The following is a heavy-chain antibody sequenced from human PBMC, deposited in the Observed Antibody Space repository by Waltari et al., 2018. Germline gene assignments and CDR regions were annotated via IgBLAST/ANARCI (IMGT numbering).Heavy chain of an antibody. D-gene: IGHD1-26*01. V-gene: IGHV1-46*01. CDR2: INPSGGST. J-gene: IGHJ6*02. CDR3: ARGVVGATYGMDV. CDR1: GYTFTSYY. Sequence: QVQLVQSGAEVKKPGASVKVSCKASGYTFTSYYMPWVRQAPGQGLEWMGRINPSGGSTSYAQKFQGRVTMTRDTSTSTVYMELSSLRSEDTAVYYCARGVVGATYGMDVWGQGTTVTVSS.